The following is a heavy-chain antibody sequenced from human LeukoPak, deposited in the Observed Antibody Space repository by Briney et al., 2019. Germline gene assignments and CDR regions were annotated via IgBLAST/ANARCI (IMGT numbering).Heavy chain of an antibody. Sequence: PSETLSLTCTVSGGSVSSGSYYWSWIRQPPGTGLEWIGYIYYSGNTNYNPSLKSRVTISVDTSKNQFSLKLSSVTAADTAAYYCARESGGYSMDVWGQGTTVTVSS. D-gene: IGHD2-8*02. CDR2: IYYSGNT. CDR1: GGSVSSGSYY. CDR3: ARESGGYSMDV. J-gene: IGHJ6*02. V-gene: IGHV4-61*01.